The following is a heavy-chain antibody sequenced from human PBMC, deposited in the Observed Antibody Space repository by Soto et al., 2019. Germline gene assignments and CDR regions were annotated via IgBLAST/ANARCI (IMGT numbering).Heavy chain of an antibody. J-gene: IGHJ6*03. CDR1: GDSVSSNSAA. Sequence: SQTLSLTCVISGDSVSSNSAAWNWIRQSPSRGLEWLGRTYYRSKWYNDYAVSVKSRITINPDTSKNQFSLQLNSVTPEDTAVYYCSRGGRLTTVTTDYYYYIDVWGKGTTVTSP. CDR3: SRGGRLTTVTTDYYYYIDV. V-gene: IGHV6-1*01. CDR2: TYYRSKWYN. D-gene: IGHD4-4*01.